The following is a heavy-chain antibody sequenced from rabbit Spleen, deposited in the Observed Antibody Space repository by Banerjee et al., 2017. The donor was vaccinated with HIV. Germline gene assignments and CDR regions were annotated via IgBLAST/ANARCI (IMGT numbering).Heavy chain of an antibody. D-gene: IGHD1-1*01. CDR2: IYISGGST. Sequence: QSLEESGGDLVKPGASLTLTCTASGFDLSSYYYICWVRQAPGKGLEWIACIYISGGSTYYASWAKGRFTISATTSATVPLQMPSLAAAATASYFCARDVDSIYFRFSLWGPGTLVTVS. V-gene: IGHV1S40*01. CDR3: ARDVDSIYFRFSL. J-gene: IGHJ4*01. CDR1: GFDLSSYYY.